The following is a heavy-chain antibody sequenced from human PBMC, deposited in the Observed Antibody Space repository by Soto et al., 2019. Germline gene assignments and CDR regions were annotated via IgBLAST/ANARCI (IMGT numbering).Heavy chain of an antibody. J-gene: IGHJ6*02. Sequence: SETLSLTCAVYGGSFSGYYWSWIRQPPGKGLEWIGEINHSGSTNYNPSLKSRVTISVDTSKNQFSLKLSSVTAADTAVYYCARGIVDTAMVKETYYYYGMDVWGQGTTVTVSS. D-gene: IGHD5-18*01. CDR2: INHSGST. V-gene: IGHV4-34*01. CDR1: GGSFSGYY. CDR3: ARGIVDTAMVKETYYYYGMDV.